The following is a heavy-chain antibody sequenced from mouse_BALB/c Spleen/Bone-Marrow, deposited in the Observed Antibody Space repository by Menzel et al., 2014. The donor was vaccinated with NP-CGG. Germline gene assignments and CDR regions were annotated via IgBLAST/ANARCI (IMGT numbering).Heavy chain of an antibody. J-gene: IGHJ2*01. Sequence: EVQLQQSGPELVKPGASVKMSCKASGYTFTDYYMDWVKQSHGESFEWIGRVNPYNGGTSYNQKFKGKATLTVDKSFSTAYMELNSLTSEDSAVYYCARPPYYGNYVDYWGQGTTLTVSS. CDR3: ARPPYYGNYVDY. CDR1: GYTFTDYY. CDR2: VNPYNGGT. D-gene: IGHD2-10*01. V-gene: IGHV1-19*01.